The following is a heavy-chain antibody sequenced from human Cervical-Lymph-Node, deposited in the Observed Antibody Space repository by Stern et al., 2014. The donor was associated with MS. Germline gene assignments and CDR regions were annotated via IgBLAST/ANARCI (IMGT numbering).Heavy chain of an antibody. J-gene: IGHJ6*02. CDR1: GFTFSAYV. D-gene: IGHD2-2*01. Sequence: VQLVQSGGGVVQPGRSLRLSCAASGFTFSAYVMHWVRQAPGKGLEWVAVISYDGGTTYYADSVTGRFTISRDNSKNTLYLEMNSLRTEDTAVYHCARVLVPPPASITTWMDSFYYGMDVWGQGTTVTVSS. CDR2: ISYDGGTT. V-gene: IGHV3-30*04. CDR3: ARVLVPPPASITTWMDSFYYGMDV.